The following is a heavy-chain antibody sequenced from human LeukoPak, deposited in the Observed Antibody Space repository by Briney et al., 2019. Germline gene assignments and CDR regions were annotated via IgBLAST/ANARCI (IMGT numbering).Heavy chain of an antibody. V-gene: IGHV3-74*01. CDR1: GFTFSSYW. D-gene: IGHD2-21*01. Sequence: GSLRLSCAASGFTFSSYWLHWVRQAPGKGLVWVSRIKGDERSTNYADSVKGRFTISRDNAKNTVYLEMNSLRAEDTAVYYCAKAPAYYYYFDQWGQGTLVTVSS. J-gene: IGHJ4*02. CDR2: IKGDERST. CDR3: AKAPAYYYYFDQ.